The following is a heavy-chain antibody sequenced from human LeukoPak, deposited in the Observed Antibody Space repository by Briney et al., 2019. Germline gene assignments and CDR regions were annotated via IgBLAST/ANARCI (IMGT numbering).Heavy chain of an antibody. CDR3: ASYDNSGYWAYYFDY. CDR1: GFTVSSNY. CDR2: IYSGGST. J-gene: IGHJ4*02. Sequence: GGSLRLSCAASGFTVSSNYMSWVRQAPGKGLEWVSVIYSGGSTYYADSVKGRFTISRDNSKNTLCLQMNSLRAEDTAVYYCASYDNSGYWAYYFDYWGQGTLVTVSS. D-gene: IGHD3-22*01. V-gene: IGHV3-66*02.